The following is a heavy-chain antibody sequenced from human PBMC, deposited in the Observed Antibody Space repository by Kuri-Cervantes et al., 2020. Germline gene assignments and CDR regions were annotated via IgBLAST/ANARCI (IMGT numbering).Heavy chain of an antibody. Sequence: ASVKVSCKASGYTFISYDINCVRQATGQGLEWMGIINPSGGSTSYAQKFQGRVTMTRDTSTSTVYMELSSLRSDDTAVYYCARAYYDHVWGSYRPYYLDYWGQGTLVTVSS. CDR3: ARAYYDHVWGSYRPYYLDY. J-gene: IGHJ4*02. V-gene: IGHV1-46*01. CDR2: INPSGGST. D-gene: IGHD3-16*02. CDR1: GYTFISYD.